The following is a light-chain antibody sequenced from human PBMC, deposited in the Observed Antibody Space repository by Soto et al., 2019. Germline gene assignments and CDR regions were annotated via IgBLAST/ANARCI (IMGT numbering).Light chain of an antibody. CDR2: SNS. CDR1: SSNIGSNT. V-gene: IGLV1-44*01. J-gene: IGLJ1*01. CDR3: AAGDDSLNGYV. Sequence: QSALTQPPSASGTPGQRVTMSCSGGSSNIGSNTVNWYQQLPGTAPKLLIYSNSQRPSGVPDRFSGSKSGTSASLAISGLQSEDEADYYCAAGDDSLNGYVFGTGTKVTVL.